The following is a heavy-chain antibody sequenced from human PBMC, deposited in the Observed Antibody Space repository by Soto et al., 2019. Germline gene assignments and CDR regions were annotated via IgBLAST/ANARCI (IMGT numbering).Heavy chain of an antibody. D-gene: IGHD3-3*01. CDR3: ARDPTLHITIFGVALGWFDS. CDR2: IIAYNGNT. V-gene: IGHV1-18*01. CDR1: GYTFTSYG. J-gene: IGHJ5*01. Sequence: GASVKVSCKASGYTFTSYGISLVRQAPGQGLEWMGWIIAYNGNTNYAQKLQGRVTRTTDTSTSTAYMELRSLRSDDTAVYYCARDPTLHITIFGVALGWFDSWGQGTLVTVSA.